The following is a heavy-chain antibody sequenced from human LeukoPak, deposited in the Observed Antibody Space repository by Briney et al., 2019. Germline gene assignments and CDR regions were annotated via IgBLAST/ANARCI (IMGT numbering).Heavy chain of an antibody. CDR1: GYTFTGYY. CDR3: ARGGITMVQGVIIRNWFDP. D-gene: IGHD3-10*01. J-gene: IGHJ5*02. Sequence: ASVKVSCKASGYTFTGYYMHWVRQAPGQGLEWMGWINPNSGGTNYAQKFQGRVTMTRDTSISTAYMELSRLRSDGTAVYYCARGGITMVQGVIIRNWFDPWGQGTLVTVSS. V-gene: IGHV1-2*02. CDR2: INPNSGGT.